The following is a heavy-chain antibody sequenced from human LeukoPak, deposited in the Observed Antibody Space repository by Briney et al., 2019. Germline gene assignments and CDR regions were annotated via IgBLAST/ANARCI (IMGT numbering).Heavy chain of an antibody. Sequence: GGSLRLSCAASGFTVSSNYMSWVRQAPGKGLEWVSVIYSGGSTYYADSVKGRFTISRDNSKNTLYLQMNSLRAEDTAVYYCASPLDCSSTSCPLDYWGQGTLVTVSS. V-gene: IGHV3-53*01. D-gene: IGHD2-2*01. J-gene: IGHJ4*02. CDR1: GFTVSSNY. CDR2: IYSGGST. CDR3: ASPLDCSSTSCPLDY.